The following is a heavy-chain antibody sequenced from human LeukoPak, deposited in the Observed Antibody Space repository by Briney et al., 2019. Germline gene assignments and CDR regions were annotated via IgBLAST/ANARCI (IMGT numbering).Heavy chain of an antibody. J-gene: IGHJ4*02. V-gene: IGHV5-51*01. D-gene: IGHD3-22*01. Sequence: GESLKISCKGSGYNFNTYWVGWLRQMPGKGLEWMGIIYPGDSDTRYSPSFQGQVTISADKSISTAYLQWSSLKASDTAMHYCARHYYDSSGYHDYWGQGTLVTVSS. CDR1: GYNFNTYW. CDR3: ARHYYDSSGYHDY. CDR2: IYPGDSDT.